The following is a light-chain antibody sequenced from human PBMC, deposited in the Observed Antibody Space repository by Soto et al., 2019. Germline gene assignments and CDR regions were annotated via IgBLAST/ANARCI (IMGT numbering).Light chain of an antibody. V-gene: IGKV1-5*03. J-gene: IGKJ1*01. Sequence: DIQMTQSPSSLSASAGDRVTITCRASHSISSYLDWYQQKPGKAPKLLIYKASTLRSGVPSRFSGSGSGTEFTLTISSLQPDDFATYYCQHYNSYSEAFGQGTKVDI. CDR1: HSISSY. CDR2: KAS. CDR3: QHYNSYSEA.